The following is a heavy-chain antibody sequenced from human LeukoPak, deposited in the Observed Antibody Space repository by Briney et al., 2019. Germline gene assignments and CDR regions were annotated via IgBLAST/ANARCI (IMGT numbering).Heavy chain of an antibody. D-gene: IGHD2-2*01. CDR1: GGSISSGDYY. Sequence: PSQTLSLTCTVSGGSISSGDYYWSWIRQPPGKGLEWIGYIYYSGSTYYNPSLKSRVTISVDTSKNQFSLKLSSVTAADTAVYYCARVWYQLLAGWFDPWGQGTLVTVYS. V-gene: IGHV4-30-4*08. J-gene: IGHJ5*02. CDR2: IYYSGST. CDR3: ARVWYQLLAGWFDP.